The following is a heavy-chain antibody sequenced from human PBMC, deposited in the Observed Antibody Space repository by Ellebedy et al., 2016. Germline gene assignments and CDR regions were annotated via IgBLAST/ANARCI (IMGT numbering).Heavy chain of an antibody. J-gene: IGHJ3*02. Sequence: GESLKISCKGSGYSFTSYWIGWVRQMPGKGLEWMGIIYPGDSDTRYSPSFQGHVTISADKSISTAYLQWSSLKASDTAMYYCARRGYCSSTSCYAGADAFDIWGQGTMVTVSS. CDR1: GYSFTSYW. CDR3: ARRGYCSSTSCYAGADAFDI. CDR2: IYPGDSDT. D-gene: IGHD2-2*01. V-gene: IGHV5-51*01.